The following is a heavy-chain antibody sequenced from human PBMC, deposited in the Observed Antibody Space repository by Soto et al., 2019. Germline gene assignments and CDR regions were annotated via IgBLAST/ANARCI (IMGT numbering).Heavy chain of an antibody. J-gene: IGHJ6*02. V-gene: IGHV3-33*01. Sequence: SLRLSCAASGFTFSSYGMHWVRQAPGKGLEWVAVIWYDGSNKYYADSVKGRFTISRDNSKNTLYLQMNSLRAEDTAVYYCARGAYPYYYYGMDVWGQGTTVTVSS. CDR3: ARGAYPYYYYGMDV. CDR2: IWYDGSNK. CDR1: GFTFSSYG.